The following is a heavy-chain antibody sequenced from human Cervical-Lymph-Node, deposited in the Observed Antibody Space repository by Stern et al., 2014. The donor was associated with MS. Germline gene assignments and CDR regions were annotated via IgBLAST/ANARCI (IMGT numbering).Heavy chain of an antibody. V-gene: IGHV1-69*09. CDR1: GGTFSSYT. D-gene: IGHD3-10*01. CDR2: IIPIVGIA. J-gene: IGHJ3*02. CDR3: ARESTGDAFDI. Sequence: QVQLVQSGAEVKKPGSSVKVSCKASGGTFSSYTITWVRQAPGQGLEWMGRIIPIVGIADYAQRFHGRVTIAADKSTSTAYMELSSLRSEDTAVYYCARESTGDAFDIWGQGTMVTVSS.